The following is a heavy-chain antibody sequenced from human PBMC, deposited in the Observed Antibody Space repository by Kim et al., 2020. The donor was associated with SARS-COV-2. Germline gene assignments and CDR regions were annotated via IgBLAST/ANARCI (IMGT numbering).Heavy chain of an antibody. J-gene: IGHJ4*02. CDR2: IRSKAYGGTT. CDR3: TRSPPLLDSSSWYFPSYYFDD. CDR1: GFTFGDHA. V-gene: IGHV3-49*03. D-gene: IGHD6-13*01. Sequence: GGSLRLSCTASGFTFGDHAMSWFRQAPGKGLEWVGFIRSKAYGGTTEYAASVKGRFTISRDDSKSIAYLQMNSLKTEDTAVYYCTRSPPLLDSSSWYFPSYYFDDWGQGTLVTVSS.